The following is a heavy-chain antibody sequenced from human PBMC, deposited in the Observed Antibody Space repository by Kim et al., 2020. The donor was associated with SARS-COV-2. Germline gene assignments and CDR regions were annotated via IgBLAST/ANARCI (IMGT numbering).Heavy chain of an antibody. CDR1: GFTFSSYA. V-gene: IGHV3-64*01. J-gene: IGHJ6*03. CDR3: ARESYDSLHPHPTYYMDV. D-gene: IGHD5-12*01. CDR2: ISSNGGST. Sequence: GGSLRLSCAASGFTFSSYAMHWVRQAPGKGLEYVSAISSNGGSTYYANSVKGRFTISRDNSKNTLYLQMGSLRAEDMAVYYCARESYDSLHPHPTYYMDVWGQGTMVTVSS.